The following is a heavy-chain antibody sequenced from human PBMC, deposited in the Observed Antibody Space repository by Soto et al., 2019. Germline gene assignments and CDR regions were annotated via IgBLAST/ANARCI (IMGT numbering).Heavy chain of an antibody. J-gene: IGHJ5*02. Sequence: GGSLRLSCSASGFTFSEYSMHWVRQAPGKGLQYVSTISSDGDITYYAGSVKGRFTISRDNSKNTLYLQMNSLRPEDTAVYYCVKVSTFYDILTGYYSTNFFDPWGQGTLVTVSS. CDR2: ISSDGDIT. CDR3: VKVSTFYDILTGYYSTNFFDP. CDR1: GFTFSEYS. V-gene: IGHV3-64D*06. D-gene: IGHD3-9*01.